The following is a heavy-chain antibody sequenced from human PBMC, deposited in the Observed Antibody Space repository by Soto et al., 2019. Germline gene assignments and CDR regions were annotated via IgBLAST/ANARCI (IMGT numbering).Heavy chain of an antibody. V-gene: IGHV4-39*01. CDR3: ASPVPDFWSGYPPRRPWTY. D-gene: IGHD3-3*01. J-gene: IGHJ4*02. Sequence: PSETPSLTFTVSGGSLSTGSDYWGWIPQSPWKGLEWVETIYYSGSTYYDPSLNSRVTISVDTSKNQFFLKLNSVTAADTAVYYCASPVPDFWSGYPPRRPWTYWGQGTLVTVSS. CDR2: IYYSGST. CDR1: GGSLSTGSDY.